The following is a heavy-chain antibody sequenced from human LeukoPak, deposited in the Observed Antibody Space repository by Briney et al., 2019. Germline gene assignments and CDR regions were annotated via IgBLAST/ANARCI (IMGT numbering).Heavy chain of an antibody. CDR3: AKDAPTYIPVTGPEDN. V-gene: IGHV3-23*01. CDR1: GFTFRNFA. CDR2: ISGSGGST. Sequence: PGGSPRLSCAASGFTFRNFAMSWVRQAPGKGLEWVSVISGSGGSTVYSDSVKGRFTISRDNSKNTLYLQMNSLRAEDTAIYYCAKDAPTYIPVTGPEDNWGQGTLVTVSS. D-gene: IGHD6-19*01. J-gene: IGHJ4*02.